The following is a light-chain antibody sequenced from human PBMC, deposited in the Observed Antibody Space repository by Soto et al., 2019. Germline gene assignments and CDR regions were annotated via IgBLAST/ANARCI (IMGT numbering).Light chain of an antibody. J-gene: IGKJ1*01. V-gene: IGKV1-39*01. CDR3: QQSYSNTQT. CDR1: QSISSY. Sequence: IQMTQSPSSLSASVGDRVTITCRASQSISSYLNWYQQKPGKAPKLLIYAASSLPSGVPSRFSGSGSGTDFTLTISSLQPEDFATYYCQQSYSNTQTFGQGTKVDIK. CDR2: AAS.